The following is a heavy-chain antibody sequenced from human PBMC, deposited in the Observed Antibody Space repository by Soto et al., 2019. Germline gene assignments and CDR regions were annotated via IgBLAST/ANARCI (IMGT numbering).Heavy chain of an antibody. J-gene: IGHJ4*02. CDR2: IYPGDSDA. Sequence: PGESLKISCKSSGYSFTDYWIGWVRQMPGKGLEWMGIIYPGDSDARYSPSFQGQVTISVDTSINTAFLRWNSLTAPDTAIYYCARQADYNILTGYFYYFDYWGQGSLVTVSS. V-gene: IGHV5-51*01. CDR3: ARQADYNILTGYFYYFDY. D-gene: IGHD3-9*01. CDR1: GYSFTDYW.